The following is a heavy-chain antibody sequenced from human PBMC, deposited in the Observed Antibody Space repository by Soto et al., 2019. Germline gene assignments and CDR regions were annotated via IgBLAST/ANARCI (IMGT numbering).Heavy chain of an antibody. Sequence: PSETLSLTCTVSGGSISSGGYYWSWIRQHPGKGLEWIGYIYYSGRTYYNPSLHSRVSIAVDTTENQFSLKLTSVTAADTSVYYYAFFFYATAPAWFYPRGRGTPVTVSA. CDR3: AFFFYATAPAWFYP. D-gene: IGHD2-8*01. V-gene: IGHV4-31*03. J-gene: IGHJ5*02. CDR2: IYYSGRT. CDR1: GGSISSGGYY.